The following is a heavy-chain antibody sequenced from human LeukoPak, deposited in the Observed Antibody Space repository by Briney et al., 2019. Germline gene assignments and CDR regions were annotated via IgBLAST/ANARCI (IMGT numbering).Heavy chain of an antibody. CDR3: ARAGDYYDILTGYPQNWFDP. V-gene: IGHV3-21*01. CDR2: ISSSSSYI. Sequence: GGSLRLSCAASGFTFSSYSMNWVRQAPGKGLEWVSSISSSSSYIYYADSVKGRFTISRDNAKNSLYLQMNSLRAEDTAVYYCARAGDYYDILTGYPQNWFDPWGQGTLVTVSS. J-gene: IGHJ5*02. D-gene: IGHD3-9*01. CDR1: GFTFSSYS.